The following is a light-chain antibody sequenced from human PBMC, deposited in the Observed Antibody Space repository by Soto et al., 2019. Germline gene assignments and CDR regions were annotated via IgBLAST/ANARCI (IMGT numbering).Light chain of an antibody. J-gene: IGKJ1*01. V-gene: IGKV3-20*01. CDR3: HQYGSSPST. CDR2: GAS. Sequence: EIVLTQSPGTLSLSPGERATLSCRASQSITSSYLAWYQQKPGQAPRLLIYGASYRATGIPDRFSGSGSGTDFTLTISRLEPEDFAVYYCHQYGSSPSTFGQGTKVEI. CDR1: QSITSSY.